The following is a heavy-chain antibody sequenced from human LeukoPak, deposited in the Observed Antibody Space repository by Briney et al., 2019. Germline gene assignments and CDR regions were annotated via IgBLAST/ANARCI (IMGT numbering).Heavy chain of an antibody. CDR2: ISAYNGNT. CDR3: ARGLEWLTRRHTWFDP. D-gene: IGHD3-3*01. CDR1: GGTFSSYA. J-gene: IGHJ5*02. V-gene: IGHV1-18*01. Sequence: ASVKVSCKASGGTFSSYAITWVRQAPGQGLEWMGWISAYNGNTNYAQKLQGRVTMTTDTSTSTAYMELRSLRSDDTAVYYCARGLEWLTRRHTWFDPWGQGTLVTVSS.